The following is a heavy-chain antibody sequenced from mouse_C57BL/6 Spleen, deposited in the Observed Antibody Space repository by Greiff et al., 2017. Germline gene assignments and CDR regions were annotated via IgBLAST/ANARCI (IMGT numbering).Heavy chain of an antibody. V-gene: IGHV1-82*01. CDR2: IYPGDGDT. CDR3: ARDYGSRG. Sequence: VQLQQSGPELVKPGASVKISCKASGHAFSSSWMNWVKQRPGKGLEWIGLIYPGDGDTNYNGKFKGKATLTADKSSSTAYMQLSSLTSEDSAVYFCARDYGSRGWGQGTLVTVSA. CDR1: GHAFSSSW. D-gene: IGHD1-1*01. J-gene: IGHJ3*01.